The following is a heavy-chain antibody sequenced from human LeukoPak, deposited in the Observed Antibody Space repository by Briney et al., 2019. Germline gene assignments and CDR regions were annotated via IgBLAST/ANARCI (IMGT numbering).Heavy chain of an antibody. Sequence: GASVKVSCKASGYTFTSYDINWVRQATGQGLEWMGWMNPNSGNTGYAQKFQGRVTMTRNSSISTAYMELSSLRSEDTAVYYCARGVSSSWYVYYYYYYYMDVWGKGTTVTVSS. CDR1: GYTFTSYD. D-gene: IGHD6-13*01. CDR3: ARGVSSSWYVYYYYYYYMDV. CDR2: MNPNSGNT. J-gene: IGHJ6*03. V-gene: IGHV1-8*01.